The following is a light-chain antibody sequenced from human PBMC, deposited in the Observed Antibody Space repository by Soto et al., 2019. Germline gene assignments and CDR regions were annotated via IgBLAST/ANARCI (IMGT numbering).Light chain of an antibody. Sequence: EIVLTQSPGTLSLSPGERATLSCRASQSVSSSFLAWYQQKPGQAPRLLIFGASNRATGIPDRFSGSGSGTVFTLTISRLEPEDFAVYYCQQDDSSPLTFGGGTKVEIK. CDR2: GAS. CDR3: QQDDSSPLT. V-gene: IGKV3-20*01. CDR1: QSVSSSF. J-gene: IGKJ4*01.